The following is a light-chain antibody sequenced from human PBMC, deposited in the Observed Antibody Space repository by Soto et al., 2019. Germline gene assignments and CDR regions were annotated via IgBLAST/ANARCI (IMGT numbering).Light chain of an antibody. J-gene: IGKJ4*01. Sequence: EIVMTQSPATLSVSPGERATLSCRASQRASSNLAWYQEKPGQAPRLLIYGASTRATDIPARFSGSGSGKEFALTISRLQSEDFAVYYCQQYNNWPLTFGGGTKVEIK. CDR3: QQYNNWPLT. V-gene: IGKV3-15*01. CDR2: GAS. CDR1: QRASSN.